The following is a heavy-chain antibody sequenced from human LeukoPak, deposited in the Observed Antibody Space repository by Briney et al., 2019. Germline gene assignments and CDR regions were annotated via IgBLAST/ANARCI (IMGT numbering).Heavy chain of an antibody. CDR3: AKDKRSATYYFDS. V-gene: IGHV3-7*01. CDR2: IKEDGSVK. D-gene: IGHD4-17*01. Sequence: GGSLRLSCVVSGFTFSTFWLSWVRQAPGKGLERVANIKEDGSVKYYLDSVKGRFTISRDNAKSSLYLQMNSLRAEDTAVYYCAKDKRSATYYFDSWGQGTLVTVSS. J-gene: IGHJ4*02. CDR1: GFTFSTFW.